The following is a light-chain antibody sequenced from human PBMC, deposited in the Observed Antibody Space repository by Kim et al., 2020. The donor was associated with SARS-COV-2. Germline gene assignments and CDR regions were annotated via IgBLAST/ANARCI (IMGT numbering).Light chain of an antibody. V-gene: IGLV2-11*01. J-gene: IGLJ1*01. CDR3: RSFAGYSYV. CDR2: DVI. Sequence: PGTVITNPCTGTSSNGGGYNYVSWYQQRPGKAPRLMIYDVITRPSGVPDRFSGSKSGNTASLTISGLQAEDEADYYCRSFAGYSYVFGIGTKVTVL. CDR1: SSNGGGYNY.